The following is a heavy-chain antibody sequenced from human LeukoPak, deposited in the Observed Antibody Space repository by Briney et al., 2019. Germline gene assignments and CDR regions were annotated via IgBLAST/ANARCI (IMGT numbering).Heavy chain of an antibody. CDR3: ARDSSPGYSYGYHGY. CDR2: ISSSRSYI. V-gene: IGHV3-21*01. D-gene: IGHD5-18*01. J-gene: IGHJ4*02. Sequence: GGSLRLSCAASGFTFSSYSMNWVRQAPGKGLEWVSSISSSRSYIYYADSVKGRFTISRDNAKNSLYLQMNSLRAEDTAVYYCARDSSPGYSYGYHGYWGQGTLVTVSS. CDR1: GFTFSSYS.